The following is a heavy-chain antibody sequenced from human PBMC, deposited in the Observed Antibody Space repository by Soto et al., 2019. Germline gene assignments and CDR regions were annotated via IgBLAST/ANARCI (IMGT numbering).Heavy chain of an antibody. V-gene: IGHV4-39*01. Sequence: SETLSLTCTVSGGSISSSSYYWGWIRQPPGKGLEWIGSIYYSGSTYYNPSLKSRVTISVDTSKNQFSLKLSSVTAADTAVYYCARQDIVVVVAAAIFDYLGQGTLVTVSS. J-gene: IGHJ4*02. D-gene: IGHD2-15*01. CDR2: IYYSGST. CDR3: ARQDIVVVVAAAIFDY. CDR1: GGSISSSSYY.